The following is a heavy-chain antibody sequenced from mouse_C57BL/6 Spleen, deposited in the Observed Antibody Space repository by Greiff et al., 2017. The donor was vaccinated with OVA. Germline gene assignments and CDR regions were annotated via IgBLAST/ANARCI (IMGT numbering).Heavy chain of an antibody. V-gene: IGHV1-81*01. CDR1: GYTFTSYG. CDR3: ARDYSKTDAMDY. Sequence: VKLQESGAELARPGASVKLSCKASGYTFTSYGISWVKQRTGQGLEWIGEIYPRSGNTYYNEKFKGKATLTADKSSSTAYMELRSLTSEDSAVYFCARDYSKTDAMDYWGQGTSVTVSS. J-gene: IGHJ4*01. CDR2: IYPRSGNT. D-gene: IGHD2-5*01.